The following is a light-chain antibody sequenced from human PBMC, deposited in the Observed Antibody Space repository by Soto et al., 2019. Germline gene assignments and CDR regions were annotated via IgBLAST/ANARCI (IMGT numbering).Light chain of an antibody. CDR1: ESVGSN. V-gene: IGKV3-15*01. CDR2: GVS. J-gene: IGKJ1*01. CDR3: QQYDNGTPWT. Sequence: DTVMKQSPATLSVSPGETATLSCRASESVGSNLAWYQQKPGQAPRLLIYGVSTRATGIPVRFRGNGSETEFPLTISSLQYDDFAVYYCQQYDNGTPWTVGQGTKVEI.